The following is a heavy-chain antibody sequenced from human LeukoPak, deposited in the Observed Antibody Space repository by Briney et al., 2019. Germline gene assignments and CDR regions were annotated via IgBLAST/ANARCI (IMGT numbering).Heavy chain of an antibody. D-gene: IGHD6-19*01. V-gene: IGHV1-69*13. J-gene: IGHJ3*02. CDR3: AREKGGQWLERAFDI. CDR1: GGTFSSYA. Sequence: ASVKVSCKASGGTFSSYAISWVRQAPGQGLEWMGGIIPIFGTANYAQKFQGRVTITADESTSTAYMELSSLRSEDTAVYYCAREKGGQWLERAFDIWGQGTMVTVSS. CDR2: IIPIFGTA.